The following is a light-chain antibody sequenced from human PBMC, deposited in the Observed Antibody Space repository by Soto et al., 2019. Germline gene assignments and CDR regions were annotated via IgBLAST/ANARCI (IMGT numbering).Light chain of an antibody. CDR3: QQYHNYPT. J-gene: IGKJ1*01. V-gene: IGKV1-5*01. Sequence: DIQMTQSPSTLSASVGDRVTITCRASQSISSWLAWYQQKPGKAPKLLIYDASSLESGVPSRFSGSGSGTEFTLTISSLQPDDFATYYCQQYHNYPTFGQGTKVDIK. CDR2: DAS. CDR1: QSISSW.